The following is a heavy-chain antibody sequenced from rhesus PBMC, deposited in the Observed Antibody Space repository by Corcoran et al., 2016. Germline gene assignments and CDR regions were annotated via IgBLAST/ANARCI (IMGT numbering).Heavy chain of an antibody. J-gene: IGHJ3*01. CDR3: ARHRISTGRRDAFDF. V-gene: IGHV4-65*01. CDR1: RRPPVVY. CDR2: INGGSGST. D-gene: IGHD6-13*01. Sequence: VLLQESGPALVQPSATLFLPCPLPRRPPVVYSGTPLLRSAHRVGCALIGFINGGSGSTNANPSLKSRVTISTDTSKNHFSLKLSSVTAADTAVYYCARHRISTGRRDAFDFWGQGLRVTVSS.